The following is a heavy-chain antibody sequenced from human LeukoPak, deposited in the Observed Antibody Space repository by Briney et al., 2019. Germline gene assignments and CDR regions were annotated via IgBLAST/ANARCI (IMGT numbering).Heavy chain of an antibody. J-gene: IGHJ3*02. V-gene: IGHV1-2*02. D-gene: IGHD3-22*01. CDR2: INPNRGGT. CDR1: GYTFTGYY. CDR3: ARDVDHYDITGKGLVDI. Sequence: GASVKVSCMASGYTFTGYYMHWVRQGPGQRLEWMAWINPNRGGTNYAQKFQGRVTMTRDTSISTAYMELSRLRSDDTAVYYCARDVDHYDITGKGLVDIWGQGTMVTVSS.